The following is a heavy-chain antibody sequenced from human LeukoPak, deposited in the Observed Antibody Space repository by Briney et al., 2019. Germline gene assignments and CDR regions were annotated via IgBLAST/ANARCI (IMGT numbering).Heavy chain of an antibody. J-gene: IGHJ4*02. Sequence: GGSLRLSCAASGFTFSNYEMNWVRQAPGKGLEWVSYISSSGRKIFYADSVKGRFSISRDNAKNSLHLQMNNLRAEDTAIYYCARGPRDPTEFCSGGRCAPTYEVWAQGTLVTVSS. D-gene: IGHD2-15*01. CDR1: GFTFSNYE. CDR2: ISSSGRKI. V-gene: IGHV3-48*03. CDR3: ARGPRDPTEFCSGGRCAPTYEV.